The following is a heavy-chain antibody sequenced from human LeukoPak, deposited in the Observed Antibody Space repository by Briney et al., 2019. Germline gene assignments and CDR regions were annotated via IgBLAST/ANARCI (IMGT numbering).Heavy chain of an antibody. J-gene: IGHJ4*02. V-gene: IGHV7-4-1*02. CDR3: ARDSLSSVVTGGGY. D-gene: IGHD4-23*01. CDR1: GYTFTSYA. Sequence: ASVKFSCKASGYTFTSYAMNWVRQAPGQGLEWMGWINTNTGNPTYAQGFTGRFVFSLDTSVSTAYLQISSLKAEDTAVYYCARDSLSSVVTGGGYWGQGTLVTVSS. CDR2: INTNTGNP.